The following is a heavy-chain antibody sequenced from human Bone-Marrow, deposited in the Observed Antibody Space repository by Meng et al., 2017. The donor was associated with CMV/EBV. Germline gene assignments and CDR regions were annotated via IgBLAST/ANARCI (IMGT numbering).Heavy chain of an antibody. CDR1: GFTFSSYA. J-gene: IGHJ4*02. Sequence: LSLTCAASGFTFSSYAMHWVRQAPGKGPEWVSAISGSGGGTYYADSVKGRFTISRDNSKNTLYLQMNSLRAEDTALYYCAKALRYCISTTCYSPFDYWGQGTLVTVSS. D-gene: IGHD2-2*01. CDR2: ISGSGGGT. CDR3: AKALRYCISTTCYSPFDY. V-gene: IGHV3-23*01.